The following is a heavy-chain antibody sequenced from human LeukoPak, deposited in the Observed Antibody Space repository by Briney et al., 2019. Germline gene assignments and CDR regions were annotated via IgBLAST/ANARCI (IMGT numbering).Heavy chain of an antibody. J-gene: IGHJ6*03. D-gene: IGHD2-21*02. CDR3: ARETLAYCGGDCYSRWYYYMDV. V-gene: IGHV3-21*01. Sequence: GGSLRLSCAASGFTFSSYSMNWVRQAPGKGLEWVSSISSSSSYIYYADSVKGRFTISRDNAKNSLYLQMNSLRAEDTAVYYCARETLAYCGGDCYSRWYYYMDVWGKGTTVTVSS. CDR1: GFTFSSYS. CDR2: ISSSSSYI.